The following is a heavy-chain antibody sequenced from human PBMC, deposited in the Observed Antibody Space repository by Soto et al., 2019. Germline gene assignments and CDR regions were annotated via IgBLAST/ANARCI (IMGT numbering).Heavy chain of an antibody. CDR3: AKADYYDFWSSYSYYFDY. J-gene: IGHJ4*02. Sequence: GGSLRLSCAASGFTFSSYGMNWVRQAPGKGLERVSTISGSGGNTYYADSVKGRFTISRDNSKNTLYLQMNSLRAEDTAVYYCAKADYYDFWSSYSYYFDYWGQGTLVTVSS. D-gene: IGHD3-3*01. CDR2: ISGSGGNT. V-gene: IGHV3-23*01. CDR1: GFTFSSYG.